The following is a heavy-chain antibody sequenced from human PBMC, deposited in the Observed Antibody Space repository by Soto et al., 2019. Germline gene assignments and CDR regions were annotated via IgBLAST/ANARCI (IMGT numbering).Heavy chain of an antibody. Sequence: PGGSLRLSCAASGFTFSRYSMNWVRQAPGKGLEWVSSISSSSSYIYYADSVKGRFTISRDNAKNSLYLQMNSLRAEDTAVYYCARAGGYCSGGSCYPPYYFDYWGQGTLVTVSS. CDR2: ISSSSSYI. J-gene: IGHJ4*02. CDR1: GFTFSRYS. CDR3: ARAGGYCSGGSCYPPYYFDY. V-gene: IGHV3-21*01. D-gene: IGHD2-15*01.